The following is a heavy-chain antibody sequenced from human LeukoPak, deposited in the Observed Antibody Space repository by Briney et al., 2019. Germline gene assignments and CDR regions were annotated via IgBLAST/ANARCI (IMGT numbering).Heavy chain of an antibody. D-gene: IGHD4-17*01. Sequence: GGSLRLSCAASGFTFSSYAMSWVRQAPGKGLEWVSAISGSGGSTYYADSVKGRFTISRDNSKNALYLQMNSLRAEDTAVYYCAKSSRLRLYYFDYWGQGTLVTVSS. CDR1: GFTFSSYA. CDR2: ISGSGGST. CDR3: AKSSRLRLYYFDY. V-gene: IGHV3-23*01. J-gene: IGHJ4*02.